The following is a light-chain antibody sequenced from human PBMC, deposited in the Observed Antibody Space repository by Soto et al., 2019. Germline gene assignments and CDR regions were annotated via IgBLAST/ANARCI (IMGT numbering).Light chain of an antibody. CDR1: QNLLHSNGYNY. CDR2: VGS. CDR3: VQGLYTPRA. V-gene: IGKV2-28*01. Sequence: EIVMTQSPLSLPVTPGEPASISCRSSQNLLHSNGYNYLNWYLQKPGQSPQLLIYVGSTRASGVRDRFSGGGSGTDFTLKISRVEAEDVGVYYCVQGLYTPRAFGQGTKLEIK. J-gene: IGKJ2*01.